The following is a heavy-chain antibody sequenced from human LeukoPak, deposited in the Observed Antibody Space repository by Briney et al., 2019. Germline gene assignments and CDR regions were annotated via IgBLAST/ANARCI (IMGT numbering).Heavy chain of an antibody. CDR3: ARINDFWSGPTLDV. Sequence: SETLSLACTGSGGSISSGGHSWRWIRQPPGKGLEWIVYIYHSGSGSTYYNPSLKSRVTISIDKSKNQFSLTLNSVTAADTAVYYCARINDFWSGPTLDVWGQGTTVTVSS. CDR1: GGSISSGGHS. D-gene: IGHD3-3*01. CDR2: IYHSGSGST. J-gene: IGHJ6*02. V-gene: IGHV4-30-2*01.